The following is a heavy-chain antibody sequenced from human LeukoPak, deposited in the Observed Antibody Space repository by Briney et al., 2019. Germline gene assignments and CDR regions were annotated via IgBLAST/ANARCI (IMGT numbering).Heavy chain of an antibody. J-gene: IGHJ4*02. CDR3: AKALRKHIVVVTATDY. Sequence: GGSLRLSCAASGFTFSSYAMSWVRQAPGKGLEWVSAISGSGGSTYYADSVKGRFTISRDNSKNTLYLQMNSLRAEDTAVYYCAKALRKHIVVVTATDYWGQGTLVTVSS. CDR2: ISGSGGST. D-gene: IGHD2-21*02. V-gene: IGHV3-23*01. CDR1: GFTFSSYA.